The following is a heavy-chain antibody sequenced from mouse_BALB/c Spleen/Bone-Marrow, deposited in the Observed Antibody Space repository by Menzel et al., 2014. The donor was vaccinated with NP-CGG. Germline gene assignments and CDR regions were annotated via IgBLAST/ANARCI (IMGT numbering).Heavy chain of an antibody. D-gene: IGHD2-4*01. CDR1: GFSLTSYG. J-gene: IGHJ3*01. V-gene: IGHV2-9*02. CDR2: IWAGGST. Sequence: VQLVESGPGLVAPSQRLSITCTVSGFSLTSYGVHWVRQPPGKGLEWLGVIWAGGSTNYNSALMSRLSISKDNSKSQVFLKMNSLQTDDTAMYYCAREGSTMITTPFAYWGQGTLVTVSA. CDR3: AREGSTMITTPFAY.